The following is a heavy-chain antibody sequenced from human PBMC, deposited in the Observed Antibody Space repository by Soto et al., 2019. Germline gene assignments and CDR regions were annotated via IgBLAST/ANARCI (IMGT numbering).Heavy chain of an antibody. V-gene: IGHV4-39*01. CDR3: ARALWFGESPVDY. CDR1: GGSISSSSYY. J-gene: IGHJ4*02. Sequence: SETLSLTCTVSGGSISSSSYYWGWIRQPPGKGLEWIGSIYYSGSTYYNPSLKSRVTISVDTSKNQFSLKLSSVTAADTAVYYCARALWFGESPVDYWGQGTLVTVSS. D-gene: IGHD3-10*01. CDR2: IYYSGST.